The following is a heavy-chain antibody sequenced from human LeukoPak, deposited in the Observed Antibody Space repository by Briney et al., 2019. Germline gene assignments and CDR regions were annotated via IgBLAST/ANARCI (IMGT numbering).Heavy chain of an antibody. CDR2: INPSGGST. J-gene: IGHJ4*02. CDR3: AILYDFWSGFGDY. Sequence: ASVKVSCKASGYTFRGNYIHWLRQAPGQGLEWMGIINPSGGSTSYAQKFQGRVTMTRDTSTSTVYMELSSLRSEDTAVYYCAILYDFWSGFGDYWGQGTLVTVSS. CDR1: GYTFRGNY. D-gene: IGHD3-3*01. V-gene: IGHV1-46*01.